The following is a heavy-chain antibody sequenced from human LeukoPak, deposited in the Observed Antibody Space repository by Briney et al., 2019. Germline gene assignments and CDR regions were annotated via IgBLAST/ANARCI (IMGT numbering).Heavy chain of an antibody. Sequence: SETLSLTCTVSGGSISSNSYYWGWIRQPPGKGLEWVGSIYYSGSTYYNPSLKSRVTISVDTSKNQFSLKLSSVTAADTAVYYCARASIVSSSWYGRDYYYYGMDVWGQGTTVTVSS. CDR3: ARASIVSSSWYGRDYYYYGMDV. V-gene: IGHV4-39*07. J-gene: IGHJ6*02. CDR1: GGSISSNSYY. D-gene: IGHD6-13*01. CDR2: IYYSGST.